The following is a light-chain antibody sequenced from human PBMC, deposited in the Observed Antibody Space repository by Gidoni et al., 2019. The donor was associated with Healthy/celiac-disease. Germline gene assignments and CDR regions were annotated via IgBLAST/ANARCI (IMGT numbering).Light chain of an antibody. Sequence: IQIDQAPSSLSASVGDRVTIPCRASQSISSYLNWYQQKPGKAPKLLIYAASSLESGVPSRFSGSGSGTDFTLTISSLQPEDFATYYCQQSYSTPQTFGQGTKVEIK. CDR1: QSISSY. CDR3: QQSYSTPQT. CDR2: AAS. V-gene: IGKV1-39*01. J-gene: IGKJ1*01.